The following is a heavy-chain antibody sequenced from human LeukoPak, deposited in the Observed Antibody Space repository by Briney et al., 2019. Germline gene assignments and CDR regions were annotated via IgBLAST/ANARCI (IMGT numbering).Heavy chain of an antibody. CDR1: GFTFNAYS. D-gene: IGHD1-26*01. V-gene: IGHV3-30*04. CDR3: AKERQEGATPFDY. CDR2: IASDSSIT. Sequence: PGRSLRLSCAASGFTFNAYSMHWVRQAPGKGLEWVAVIASDSSITYYADSVNGRFTVSRDNSKDTLYLQMNSLRGEDTALYYCAKERQEGATPFDYWGQGSLVTVSS. J-gene: IGHJ4*02.